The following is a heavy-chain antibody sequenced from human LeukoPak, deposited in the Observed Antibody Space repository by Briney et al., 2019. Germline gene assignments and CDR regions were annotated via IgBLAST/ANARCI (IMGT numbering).Heavy chain of an antibody. CDR2: INSDESTT. CDR1: GFTLSGHW. CDR3: ARSDWFDP. Sequence: GGSLRLSCVASGFTLSGHWMHWVRQAPGKGLVWVSRINSDESTTVYAASVKGRFTISRDNAKNTLYLQMNSLTAEDTAVYYCARSDWFDPWGQGTLVTVSS. J-gene: IGHJ5*02. V-gene: IGHV3-74*01.